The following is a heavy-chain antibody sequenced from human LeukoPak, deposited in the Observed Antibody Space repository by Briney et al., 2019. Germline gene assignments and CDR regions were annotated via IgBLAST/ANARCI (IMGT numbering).Heavy chain of an antibody. J-gene: IGHJ6*03. Sequence: SETLSLTCAVSGYSISSGYYWGWIRQPPGKGLEWIGSIYHSGSTYYNPSLKSRVTISVDTSKNQFSLKLSSVTAADTAVYYCARLAPGRSSWYLYYYYYYMDVWGKGTTVTVSS. CDR2: IYHSGST. CDR1: GYSISSGYY. V-gene: IGHV4-38-2*01. CDR3: ARLAPGRSSWYLYYYYYYMDV. D-gene: IGHD6-13*01.